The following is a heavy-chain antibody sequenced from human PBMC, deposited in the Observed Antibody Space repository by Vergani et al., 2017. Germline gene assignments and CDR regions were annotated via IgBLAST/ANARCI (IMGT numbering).Heavy chain of an antibody. D-gene: IGHD5-18*01. CDR1: GFSFGDYA. CDR2: IRNKAYGGTT. V-gene: IGHV3-49*04. Sequence: EVQLVESGGGLVPPGRSLRLSCAASGFSFGDYAMTWVRQAPGKGLEWVAFIRNKAYGGTTEYAASVKGRFTISRDDSKRLAYLQLSGLKTEDTAVYFCSRGRRYSFGYYDYWGQGTLVTVSS. CDR3: SRGRRYSFGYYDY. J-gene: IGHJ4*02.